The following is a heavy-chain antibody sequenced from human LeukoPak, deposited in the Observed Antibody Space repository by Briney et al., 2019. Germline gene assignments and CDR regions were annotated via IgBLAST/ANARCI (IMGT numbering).Heavy chain of an antibody. CDR2: IYYSGNT. D-gene: IGHD6-13*01. CDR3: ARESRVGAAAQDA. J-gene: IGHJ5*02. V-gene: IGHV4-39*02. CDR1: GVSISSSNSY. Sequence: SETLSLTCTVSGVSISSSNSYWGWIRQPPGKGLEWIGSIYYSGNTYYNASLKSQVSISIDTSKNQFSLRLTPVTAADTAVYYCARESRVGAAAQDAWGQGTLVTVSS.